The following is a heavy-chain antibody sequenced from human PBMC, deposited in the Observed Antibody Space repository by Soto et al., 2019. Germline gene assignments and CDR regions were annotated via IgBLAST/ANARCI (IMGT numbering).Heavy chain of an antibody. CDR2: IYYSGTA. Sequence: SETLSLTCTVSGDSFSSGAYAWSWIRQSPGRGLEWIGYIYYSGTAFYNPSLKSRVTLSVLKSKNQFSLTITSVTTADTAVYYCARAATSDHFDYWGPGTLVTVSS. J-gene: IGHJ4*02. CDR1: GDSFSSGAYA. CDR3: ARAATSDHFDY. V-gene: IGHV4-30-2*06. D-gene: IGHD1-26*01.